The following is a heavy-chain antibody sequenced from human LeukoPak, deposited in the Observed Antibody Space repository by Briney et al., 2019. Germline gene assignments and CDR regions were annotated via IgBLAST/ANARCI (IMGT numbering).Heavy chain of an antibody. J-gene: IGHJ5*02. V-gene: IGHV5-51*01. CDR2: IYPGDSDT. Sequence: GESLKISCKGSGYSFTSYWIGWVRQMPGKGLEWMGIIYPGDSDTRYSPSFQGQVTISADKSISTAYLHWSSLRATDTAMYYCARIPIVGATRGWFDPWGQGTLVTVSS. CDR1: GYSFTSYW. CDR3: ARIPIVGATRGWFDP. D-gene: IGHD1-26*01.